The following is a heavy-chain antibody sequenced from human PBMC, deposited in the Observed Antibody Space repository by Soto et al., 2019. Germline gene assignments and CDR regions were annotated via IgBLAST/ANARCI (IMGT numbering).Heavy chain of an antibody. CDR2: IYYSGST. CDR3: AKRGSITIFGVVIRNWFDP. J-gene: IGHJ5*02. CDR1: GGSISSSSYY. D-gene: IGHD3-3*01. V-gene: IGHV4-39*01. Sequence: SETLSLTCTVSGGSISSSSYYWGWIRQPPGKGLEWIGSIYYSGSTYYNPSLKSRVTISVDTSKNQFSLKLSSVTAADTAVYYCAKRGSITIFGVVIRNWFDPWGQGTLVTVSS.